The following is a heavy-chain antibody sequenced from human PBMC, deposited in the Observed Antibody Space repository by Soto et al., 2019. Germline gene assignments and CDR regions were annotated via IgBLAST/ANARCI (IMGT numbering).Heavy chain of an antibody. CDR1: GFTFSSYA. D-gene: IGHD3-9*01. CDR2: ISYDGSNK. J-gene: IGHJ4*02. Sequence: TGGSLRLSCAASGFTFSSYARNWVSKAPGKGLEWVAVISYDGSNKYYADSVKGRFTISRDNSKNTLYLQMNSLRAEDTAVYYCARQAGDRGLTGYSKACVYWGQGTLVTVSS. V-gene: IGHV3-30-3*01. CDR3: ARQAGDRGLTGYSKACVY.